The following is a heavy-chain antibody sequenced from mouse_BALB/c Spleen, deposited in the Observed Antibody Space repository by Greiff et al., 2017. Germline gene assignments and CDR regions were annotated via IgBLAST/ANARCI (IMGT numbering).Heavy chain of an antibody. V-gene: IGHV5-6-3*01. CDR2: INSNGGST. J-gene: IGHJ4*01. D-gene: IGHD1-2*01. CDR1: GFTFSSYG. CDR3: ARDGLRLPYYYAMDY. Sequence: EVQLVESGGGLVQPGGSLKLSCAASGFTFSSYGMSWVRQTPDKRLELVATINSNGGSTYYPDSVKGRFTISRDNAKNTLYLQMSSLKSEDTAMYYCARDGLRLPYYYAMDYWGQGTSVTVSS.